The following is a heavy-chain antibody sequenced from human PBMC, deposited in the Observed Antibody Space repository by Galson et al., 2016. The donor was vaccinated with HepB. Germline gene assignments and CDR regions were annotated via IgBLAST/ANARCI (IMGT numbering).Heavy chain of an antibody. CDR1: GGSLSGYY. Sequence: SETLSLTCAVYGGSLSGYYWTWIRQPPGKGLEWIGEINHSGTTNYNPSLNSRVTISLGTSNNQFSLRLTSVTAADTAVYYCARRVELDTIDAFDIWGQGTRVTVSS. CDR2: INHSGTT. CDR3: ARRVELDTIDAFDI. D-gene: IGHD3/OR15-3a*01. J-gene: IGHJ3*02. V-gene: IGHV4-34*01.